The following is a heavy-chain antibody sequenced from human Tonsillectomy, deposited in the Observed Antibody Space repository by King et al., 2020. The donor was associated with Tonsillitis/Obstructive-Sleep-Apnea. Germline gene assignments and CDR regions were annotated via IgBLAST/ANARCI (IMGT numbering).Heavy chain of an antibody. J-gene: IGHJ4*02. D-gene: IGHD6-13*01. CDR3: ARDKGAEQPLFDFDY. CDR1: GFTFSSYA. V-gene: IGHV3-30*04. CDR2: ISYDGSNK. Sequence: QLVESGGGVVQPGRSLRLSCAASGFTFSSYAMHWVRQAPGKGLEWVAVISYDGSNKYYADSVKGRFTISRDNSKNTLYLQMNSLRAEDTAVYYCARDKGAEQPLFDFDYWGQGTLVTVSS.